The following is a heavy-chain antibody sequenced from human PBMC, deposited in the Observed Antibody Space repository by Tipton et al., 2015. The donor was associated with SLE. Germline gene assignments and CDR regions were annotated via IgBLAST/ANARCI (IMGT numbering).Heavy chain of an antibody. Sequence: QSGPEVKKPGASVKVSCKASGYTFTSYYMHWVRQAPGQGLEWMGIINPSGGSTSYAQKFQGRVTMTRDTSTSTVYMELSSLRSEDTAVHYCARGIRPRQVHDAFDIWGQGTMVTVSS. CDR1: GYTFTSYY. CDR2: INPSGGST. CDR3: ARGIRPRQVHDAFDI. J-gene: IGHJ3*02. D-gene: IGHD3-3*02. V-gene: IGHV1-46*01.